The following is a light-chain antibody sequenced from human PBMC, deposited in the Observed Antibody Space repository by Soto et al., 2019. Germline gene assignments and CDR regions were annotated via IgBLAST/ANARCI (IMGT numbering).Light chain of an antibody. CDR3: QQFGSSTGFT. CDR2: GAS. CDR1: QSINSRY. Sequence: EIVLTQSPGTLSLSPGERATLSCRASQSINSRYLAWYQQKPGQAPRLLIYGASIMSTGIPDRFSGSGSGKDFTLTISRLEPEDFEVYYCQQFGSSTGFTFGPGTKVDIK. V-gene: IGKV3-20*01. J-gene: IGKJ3*01.